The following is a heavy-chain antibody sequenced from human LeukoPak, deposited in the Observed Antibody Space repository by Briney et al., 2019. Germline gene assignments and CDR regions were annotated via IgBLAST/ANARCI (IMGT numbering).Heavy chain of an antibody. Sequence: PGGSLRLSCAASGFTVSSNYMSWVRQAPGKGLEWVSVIHSGGSTYYADSVKGRFTISRDNSKNTLYLQMNSLRAEDTAVYYCARGGVGLAVDYWGQGTLVTVSS. J-gene: IGHJ4*02. CDR1: GFTVSSNY. CDR2: IHSGGST. D-gene: IGHD1-26*01. V-gene: IGHV3-66*01. CDR3: ARGGVGLAVDY.